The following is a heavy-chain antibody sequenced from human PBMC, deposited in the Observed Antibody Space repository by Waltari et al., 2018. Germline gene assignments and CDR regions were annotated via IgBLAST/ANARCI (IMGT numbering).Heavy chain of an antibody. Sequence: QVQLVPAGAEVKKPGASVKVSCLAYGYTFTGYYMHWVRLAAGQRLEWMGIINPSGGSTSYAQKFQGRVTMTRDTSTSTVYMELSSLRSDDTAVYYCARAGYSSSSEIGYYYYMDVWGKGTTVTVSS. CDR3: ARAGYSSSSEIGYYYYMDV. CDR1: GYTFTGYY. D-gene: IGHD6-6*01. V-gene: IGHV1-46*01. J-gene: IGHJ6*03. CDR2: INPSGGST.